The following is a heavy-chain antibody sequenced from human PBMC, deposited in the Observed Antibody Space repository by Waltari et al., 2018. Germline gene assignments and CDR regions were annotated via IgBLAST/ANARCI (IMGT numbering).Heavy chain of an antibody. V-gene: IGHV4-39*07. D-gene: IGHD6-19*01. CDR3: ARTLYSSGYSAEYFQH. J-gene: IGHJ1*01. CDR1: GGSISSRSYY. CDR2: IYYSGST. Sequence: QLQLQESGPGLVKPSETLSLTCTVSGGSISSRSYYWGWIRQPPGKGLEWIGSIYYSGSTYYNPSLKSRVTISVDTSKNQFSLKLSSVTAADTAVYYCARTLYSSGYSAEYFQHWGQGTLVTVSS.